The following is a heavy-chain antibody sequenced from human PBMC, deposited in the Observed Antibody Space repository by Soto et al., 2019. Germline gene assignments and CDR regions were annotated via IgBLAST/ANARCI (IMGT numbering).Heavy chain of an antibody. Sequence: PGGSLRLSCAASGFTVSSNYMSWVRQAPGKGLEWVSVIYSGGSTYYADSVKGRFTISRDNSKNTLYLQMNSLRAEDTAVYYCARGGDGYLGYYFDYWGQGTLVTVSS. CDR1: GFTVSSNY. D-gene: IGHD5-12*01. CDR3: ARGGDGYLGYYFDY. V-gene: IGHV3-66*01. CDR2: IYSGGST. J-gene: IGHJ4*02.